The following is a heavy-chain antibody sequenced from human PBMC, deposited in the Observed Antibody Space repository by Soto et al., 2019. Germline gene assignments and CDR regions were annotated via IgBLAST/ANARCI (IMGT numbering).Heavy chain of an antibody. CDR2: FYTSGST. CDR1: GGTISSYY. V-gene: IGHV4-4*07. Sequence: QVQLQESGPGLVKPSETLSLTCTVSGGTISSYYWSWIRQPAGKGLEWIGRFYTSGSTNNNPSLKSRVTMSVDTSKNQFSLKLSSVTAADTSVYYCAGHTSLGYFDYWGQGTLVTVSS. J-gene: IGHJ4*02. CDR3: AGHTSLGYFDY. D-gene: IGHD7-27*01.